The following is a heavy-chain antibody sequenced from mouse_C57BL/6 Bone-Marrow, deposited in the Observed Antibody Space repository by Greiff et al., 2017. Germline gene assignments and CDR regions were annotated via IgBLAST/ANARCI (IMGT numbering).Heavy chain of an antibody. D-gene: IGHD1-1*01. V-gene: IGHV1-81*01. J-gene: IGHJ2*01. Sequence: VQRVESGAELARPGASVKLSCKASGYTFTSYGISWVKQRTGQGLEWIGEIYPRSGNTYYNEKFKGKATLTADKSSSTAYMELRSLTSEDSAVYFCARSPYYYYGSSTDYWGQGTTLTVSS. CDR1: GYTFTSYG. CDR2: IYPRSGNT. CDR3: ARSPYYYYGSSTDY.